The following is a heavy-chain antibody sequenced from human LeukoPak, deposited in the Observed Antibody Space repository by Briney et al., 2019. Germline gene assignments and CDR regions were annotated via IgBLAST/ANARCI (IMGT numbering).Heavy chain of an antibody. CDR1: GFTFSDAW. J-gene: IGHJ4*02. V-gene: IGHV3-15*01. D-gene: IGHD3-10*01. CDR2: IKSKTDGGTT. CDR3: TTYGSGRKSDS. Sequence: GGSLRLSCAASGFTFSDAWMSWVRQAPGKGLEWVGRIKSKTDGGTTDYAAPVKGRFTILRDDSTNTLHLQMNSLEIEDTAVYYCTTYGSGRKSDSWGQGTLVTVSS.